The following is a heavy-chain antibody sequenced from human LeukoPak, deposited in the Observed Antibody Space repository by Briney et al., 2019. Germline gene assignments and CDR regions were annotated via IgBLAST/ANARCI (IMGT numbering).Heavy chain of an antibody. J-gene: IGHJ4*02. CDR1: GYTFREYY. CDR3: TRDRLHFFDF. CDR2: INPHNGAT. D-gene: IGHD4-11*01. Sequence: GASVKVSCKTSGYTFREYYIHWARQAPGQGPVWMGWINPHNGATDFGQKFQGRLTMTRDTSTSTFYMELHRLTSDDTAVYFCTRDRLHFFDFWGQGTLVTVSS. V-gene: IGHV1-2*02.